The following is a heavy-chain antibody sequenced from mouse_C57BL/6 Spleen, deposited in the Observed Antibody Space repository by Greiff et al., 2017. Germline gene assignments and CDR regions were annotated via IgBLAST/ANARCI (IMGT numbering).Heavy chain of an antibody. CDR1: GFTFSDAW. CDR3: TYGYPFAY. Sequence: EVQVVESGGGLVQPGGSMKLSCAASGFTFSDAWMDWVRQSPEKGLEWVAEIRNKANNRATYYAESVKGRFTISRDDSKSSVYLQMNSLRAEDTGIDYCTYGYPFAYWGQGTLVTVSA. V-gene: IGHV6-6*01. CDR2: IRNKANNRAT. D-gene: IGHD2-2*01. J-gene: IGHJ3*01.